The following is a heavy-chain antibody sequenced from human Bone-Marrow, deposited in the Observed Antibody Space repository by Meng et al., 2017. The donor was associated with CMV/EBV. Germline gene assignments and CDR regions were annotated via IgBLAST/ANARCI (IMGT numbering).Heavy chain of an antibody. Sequence: SETLSLTCTVSGGSISGYYWSWIRQPPEKGLEWIGYIYDSGNTNYNPSLKSRVTISVDTSKNQFFLNLRSVTAADTAVYYCARRIATTGVRFAPWGQGYLVTVSS. CDR2: IYDSGNT. V-gene: IGHV4-59*01. J-gene: IGHJ5*02. CDR3: ARRIATTGVRFAP. CDR1: GGSISGYY. D-gene: IGHD6-13*01.